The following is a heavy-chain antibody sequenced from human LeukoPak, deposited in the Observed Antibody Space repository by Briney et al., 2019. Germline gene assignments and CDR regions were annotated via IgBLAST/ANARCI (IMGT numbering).Heavy chain of an antibody. CDR3: ARGGDYGVKIDY. V-gene: IGHV3-7*03. Sequence: GGSLRLSCAASGFTFSNYWMSWVRQAPGKGLEWVANIKQDRSEKYYVDSVKGRFTISRDNSKNTLYLQMNSLRAEDTAIYYCARGGDYGVKIDYWGQGTLVTVSS. D-gene: IGHD4-17*01. CDR1: GFTFSNYW. CDR2: IKQDRSEK. J-gene: IGHJ4*02.